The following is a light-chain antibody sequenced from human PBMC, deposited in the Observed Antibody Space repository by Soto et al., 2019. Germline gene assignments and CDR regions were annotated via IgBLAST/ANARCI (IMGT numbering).Light chain of an antibody. Sequence: QSALTQPRSVSGSPGQSVTISCTGTSSDVGGYNYVSWYQQHPGKAPKLMMYDVSKRPSGVPDRFSGSKSGNTASLTISGLQGEDEADSYCCSYAGSYVVFGGGTKLTVL. J-gene: IGLJ2*01. CDR3: CSYAGSYVV. CDR2: DVS. CDR1: SSDVGGYNY. V-gene: IGLV2-11*01.